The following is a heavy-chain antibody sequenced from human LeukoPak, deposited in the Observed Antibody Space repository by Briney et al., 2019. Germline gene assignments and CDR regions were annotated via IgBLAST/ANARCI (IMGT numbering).Heavy chain of an antibody. V-gene: IGHV3-23*01. CDR2: ISGRGDRT. Sequence: QSGGSLRLSCAASGFSFSIYAMSWVRQAPGKGLEWVSAISGRGDRTSYADSVKGRVTISGDNSKNTLYLQMNSLRVEDTAVYYPLIPAMNYWGQGTLVIVSS. CDR3: LIPAMNY. CDR1: GFSFSIYA. J-gene: IGHJ4*02. D-gene: IGHD2-2*01.